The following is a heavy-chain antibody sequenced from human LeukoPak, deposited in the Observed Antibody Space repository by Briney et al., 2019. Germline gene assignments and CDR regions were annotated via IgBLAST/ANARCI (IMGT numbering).Heavy chain of an antibody. CDR3: ARDRPVAGANWFDP. Sequence: PSETLSLTCTVSGGSISRSSYYWGWIRQPPGKGLEWIGTIYHSGDTYYNPSLKTRVTISVDTSKNQFSLKLNSLTAADTAVYYCARDRPVAGANWFDPWGQGALVTVSS. V-gene: IGHV4-39*02. CDR1: GGSISRSSYY. CDR2: IYHSGDT. J-gene: IGHJ5*02. D-gene: IGHD6-13*01.